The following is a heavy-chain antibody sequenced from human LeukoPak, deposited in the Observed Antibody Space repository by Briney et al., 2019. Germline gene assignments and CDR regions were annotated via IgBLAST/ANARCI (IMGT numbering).Heavy chain of an antibody. D-gene: IGHD4-17*01. Sequence: SETLSLTCTVSGGSISSYYWSWIRQPPGKGLEWIGEINHSGSTNYNPSLKSRVTISVDTSKNQFSLKLSSVTAADTAVYYCARGIPYGDYLDYWGQGTLVTVSS. J-gene: IGHJ4*02. CDR3: ARGIPYGDYLDY. CDR2: INHSGST. CDR1: GGSISSYY. V-gene: IGHV4-34*01.